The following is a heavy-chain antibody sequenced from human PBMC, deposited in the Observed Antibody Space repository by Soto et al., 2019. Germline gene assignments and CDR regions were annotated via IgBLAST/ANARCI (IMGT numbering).Heavy chain of an antibody. CDR3: ARVKSGRNLGPFLDY. D-gene: IGHD3-3*01. CDR2: ISNTGGTS. CDR1: GFTFSDYS. V-gene: IGHV3-64*02. Sequence: GGSLRLSCAASGFTFSDYSMYWVRQAPGKGLEYVSVISNTGGTSIYADSVKGRFTITRDNSKNTVYLQMGSLKPEDTAVYFCARVKSGRNLGPFLDYWGRRTLVTVSS. J-gene: IGHJ4*02.